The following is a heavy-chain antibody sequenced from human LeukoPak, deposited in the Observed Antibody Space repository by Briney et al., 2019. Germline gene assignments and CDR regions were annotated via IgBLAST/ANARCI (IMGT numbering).Heavy chain of an antibody. CDR3: ARDPRSGSYLDY. J-gene: IGHJ4*02. V-gene: IGHV4-59*01. D-gene: IGHD3-10*01. CDR2: IYYSGST. Sequence: SETLSLTCTVSGGSLSSYYWSWIRQPPGQGLEWIGYIYYSGSTNYNPSLKSRVTISVDTSKNQFSLKLSSVTAADTAVYYCARDPRSGSYLDYWGQGTLVTVSS. CDR1: GGSLSSYY.